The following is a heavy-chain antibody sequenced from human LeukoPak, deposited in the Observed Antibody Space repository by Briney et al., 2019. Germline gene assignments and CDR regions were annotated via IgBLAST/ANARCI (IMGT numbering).Heavy chain of an antibody. Sequence: GGSLRLSCEASRFTFSSAWMSWVRQSPGKGLEWVGRIKSKADGGATDCAAPVKGRFSVSRDDSDNIFYLQMNSLKTDDTGVYYCTTAPYDGRDYWGQGTLVTVSS. V-gene: IGHV3-15*01. D-gene: IGHD4-23*01. J-gene: IGHJ4*02. CDR3: TTAPYDGRDY. CDR2: IKSKADGGAT. CDR1: RFTFSSAW.